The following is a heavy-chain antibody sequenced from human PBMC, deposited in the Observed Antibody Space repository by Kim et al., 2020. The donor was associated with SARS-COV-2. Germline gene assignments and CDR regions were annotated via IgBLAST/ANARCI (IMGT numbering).Heavy chain of an antibody. CDR3: AKDRGGSGWPVFDS. Sequence: GGSLRLSCAVSGFTLSKNAMSWVRQAPGRGLEWVSTIHPRAETTYYADSVNGRFTIYRDNSNHTLYLQLIGLRADDTAVYYCAKDRGGSGWPVFDSWGQGTLVTVSS. D-gene: IGHD6-19*01. CDR1: GFTLSKNA. J-gene: IGHJ4*02. CDR2: IHPRAETT. V-gene: IGHV3-23*01.